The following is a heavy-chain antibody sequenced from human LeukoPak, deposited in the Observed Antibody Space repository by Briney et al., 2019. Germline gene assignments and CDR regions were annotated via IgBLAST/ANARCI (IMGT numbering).Heavy chain of an antibody. D-gene: IGHD5-18*01. CDR1: GFTVSSNY. J-gene: IGHJ4*02. V-gene: IGHV3-53*01. CDR3: ARDHYSYGVYYFDY. Sequence: GGSLRLSCAASGFTVSSNYMSWVRQAPGKGLEWVSVIYSGGSTYYADSVKGRFTISRDNSKNTLYLQMNSLRAEDTAVYYCARDHYSYGVYYFDYWGQETLVTVSS. CDR2: IYSGGST.